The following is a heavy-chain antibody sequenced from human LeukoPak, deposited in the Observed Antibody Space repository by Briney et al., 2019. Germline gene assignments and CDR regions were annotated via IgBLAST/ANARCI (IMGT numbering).Heavy chain of an antibody. CDR1: RFTFNSYD. D-gene: IGHD6-13*01. J-gene: IGHJ4*02. V-gene: IGHV3-23*01. Sequence: GGSLRLSCAASRFTFNSYDMSWVRQAPGKGLEWVSAISGSGDSTYYADSVKGRFTISRDNSKNTLYLQMNSLRAEDTAVYYCARASGYSNRHCDYWGQGTLVTVSS. CDR2: ISGSGDST. CDR3: ARASGYSNRHCDY.